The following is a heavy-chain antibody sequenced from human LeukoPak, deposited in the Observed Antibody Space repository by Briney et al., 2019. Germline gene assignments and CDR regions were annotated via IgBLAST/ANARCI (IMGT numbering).Heavy chain of an antibody. CDR2: IYYSGST. CDR3: ARLRDYYYNYMDV. J-gene: IGHJ6*03. Sequence: ASETLSLTCTVSGDSISSSSYYWGWIRQPPGKGLEWIGSIYYSGSTYYNPSLKSRVTISVDTSKNQFSLKLSSVTAADTAVYYCARLRDYYYNYMDVWGKGTTVTVSS. CDR1: GDSISSSSYY. V-gene: IGHV4-39*07.